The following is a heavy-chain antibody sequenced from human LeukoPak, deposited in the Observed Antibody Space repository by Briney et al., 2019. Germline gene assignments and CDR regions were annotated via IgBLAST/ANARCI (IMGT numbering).Heavy chain of an antibody. D-gene: IGHD1-26*01. Sequence: GGSLRLSCAASGFTFSTYAMSWVRQAAGKGLEWVSLISGSGGGTYYADSVKGRFTISRDNSKNTLYLQLNSLRVEGTAVYYCAKNRGAGSHYYYHMNVWGKGTTVTVSS. CDR1: GFTFSTYA. V-gene: IGHV3-23*01. J-gene: IGHJ6*03. CDR3: AKNRGAGSHYYYHMNV. CDR2: ISGSGGGT.